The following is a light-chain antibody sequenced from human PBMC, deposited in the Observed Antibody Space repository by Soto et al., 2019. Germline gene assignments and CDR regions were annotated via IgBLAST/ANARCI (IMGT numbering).Light chain of an antibody. CDR2: EVS. Sequence: QSALTQPPSASGSPGQSVTISCTGTSSGVGGYNYVSWYQQHPGKAPKLMIYEVSKRPSGVPDRFSGSKSGNTASLTVSGLQAEDEADYYCSSYAGSNNWMFGGGTKLTVL. CDR1: SSGVGGYNY. CDR3: SSYAGSNNWM. V-gene: IGLV2-8*01. J-gene: IGLJ3*02.